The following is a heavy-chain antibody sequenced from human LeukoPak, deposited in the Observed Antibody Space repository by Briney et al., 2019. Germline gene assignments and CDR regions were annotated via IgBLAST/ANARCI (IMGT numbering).Heavy chain of an antibody. D-gene: IGHD3-10*02. CDR2: IYPGDSDT. CDR3: VRPLLVTMSDGFHM. CDR1: GYIFTSFW. J-gene: IGHJ3*02. Sequence: GESLKISCKTSGYIFTSFWIGWVRQMPGKGLEWMGVIYPGDSDTKYSPAFQGQVTISADKSISTAYLQWSSLKASDTAMYYCVRPLLVTMSDGFHMWGQGTRVTVSS. V-gene: IGHV5-51*03.